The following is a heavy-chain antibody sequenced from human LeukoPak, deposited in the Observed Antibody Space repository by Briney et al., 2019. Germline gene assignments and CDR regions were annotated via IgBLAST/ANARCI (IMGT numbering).Heavy chain of an antibody. CDR1: GGSISSGDYY. J-gene: IGHJ3*02. CDR3: ASNYDILTGYTPRDAFDI. CDR2: IYYSGST. Sequence: SETLSLTCTVSGGSISSGDYYWSWIRQPPGKGLEWIGYIYYSGSTYYNPSLKSRVTISVDTSKNQFSLELSSVTAADTAVYYCASNYDILTGYTPRDAFDIWGQGTMVTVSS. D-gene: IGHD3-9*01. V-gene: IGHV4-30-4*08.